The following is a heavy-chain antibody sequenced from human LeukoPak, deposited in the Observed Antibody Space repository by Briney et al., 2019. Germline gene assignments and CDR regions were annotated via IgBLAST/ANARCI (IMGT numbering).Heavy chain of an antibody. D-gene: IGHD3-16*01. CDR1: GGSFSGYY. V-gene: IGHV4-34*01. CDR3: ARGRLAMRAFDI. CDR2: INHSGST. J-gene: IGHJ3*02. Sequence: PSETLSLTCAVYGGSFSGYYWSWIRQPPGKGLEWIGEINHSGSTNYNPSLKSRVTISVDTSKNQFSLKLSSVTAADTAVYYCARGRLAMRAFDIWGQGTMVTVSS.